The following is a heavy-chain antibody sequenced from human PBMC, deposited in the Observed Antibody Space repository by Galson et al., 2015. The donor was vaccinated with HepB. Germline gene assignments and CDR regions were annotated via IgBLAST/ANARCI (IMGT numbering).Heavy chain of an antibody. J-gene: IGHJ6*02. D-gene: IGHD2-2*02. Sequence: SVKVSCKASGYTFTGYYMHWVRQAPGQGLEWMGWINPNSGGTNYAQKFQGRVTMTRDTSISTAYMELSRLRSDDTAVYYCARGTKRKIVHCSSTSCYTAGWVMDVWGQGTTVTVSS. CDR3: ARGTKRKIVHCSSTSCYTAGWVMDV. V-gene: IGHV1-2*02. CDR1: GYTFTGYY. CDR2: INPNSGGT.